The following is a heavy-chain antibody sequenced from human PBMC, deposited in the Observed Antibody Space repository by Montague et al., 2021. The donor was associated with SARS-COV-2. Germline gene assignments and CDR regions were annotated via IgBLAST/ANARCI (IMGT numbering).Heavy chain of an antibody. CDR1: GFTFSSYE. J-gene: IGHJ5*02. D-gene: IGHD2-15*01. CDR2: ISSSGCTI. V-gene: IGHV3-48*03. CDR3: ARDGCSGGRCYSSWFDP. Sequence: SLRLSCAASGFTFSSYEMNWVRQAPGKGLEWVSYISSSGCTIYYADSVKGRFTISRDNAKNSLYLQMNSLRAEDTAVYYCARDGCSGGRCYSSWFDPWGQGTLVTVSS.